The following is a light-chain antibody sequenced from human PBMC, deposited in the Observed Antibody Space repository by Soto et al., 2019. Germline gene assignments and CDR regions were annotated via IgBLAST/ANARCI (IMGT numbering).Light chain of an antibody. J-gene: IGLJ1*01. CDR2: RNS. CDR1: ASTIGRNY. CDR3: AAWDDNLSGFYV. Sequence: LTQSPSASGTPGQRVTISCSGSASTIGRNYVYWYQQLPGTAPKLLIYRNSQRPSGVPDRFSGSKSGTSASLAISGLRSEDEADYYCAAWDDNLSGFYVFGDGTKVTVL. V-gene: IGLV1-47*01.